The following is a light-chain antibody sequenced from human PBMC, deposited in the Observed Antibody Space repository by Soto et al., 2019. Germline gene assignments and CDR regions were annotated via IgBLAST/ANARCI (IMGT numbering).Light chain of an antibody. CDR1: QAISTW. Sequence: DIQMTQSPSTLSASVGDRVTVTCRASQAISTWLAWYQQKPGKAPKLLIYDASSLESGVPSRFSGSGSGREFTLTISSLQPDDFATYYCQQYNSYSALTFGGGTKVDI. V-gene: IGKV1-5*01. CDR3: QQYNSYSALT. J-gene: IGKJ4*01. CDR2: DAS.